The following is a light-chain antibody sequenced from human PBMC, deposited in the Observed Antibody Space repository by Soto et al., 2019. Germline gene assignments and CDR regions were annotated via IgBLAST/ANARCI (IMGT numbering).Light chain of an antibody. J-gene: IGKJ5*01. V-gene: IGKV3-11*01. Sequence: EIVMTQSPATLSVSPGGRSTLSCRASQTVSNYLAWYQQKPGQAPRLLIYDASNRATGVPARFSGRGSGTDFTLTISSLEPEDFAVYYCQQRVDWLTFGGGTRLEIK. CDR1: QTVSNY. CDR3: QQRVDWLT. CDR2: DAS.